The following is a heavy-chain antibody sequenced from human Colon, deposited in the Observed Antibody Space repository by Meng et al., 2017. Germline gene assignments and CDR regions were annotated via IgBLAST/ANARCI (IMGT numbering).Heavy chain of an antibody. D-gene: IGHD3-22*01. CDR3: ARNGFYSLGY. CDR1: GGSISSYNW. CDR2: IDLGGTP. Sequence: QLQLQGSGPGLVEPSAPPSLTCSVSGGSISSYNWWSWVRQPPGKGLEWIGQIDLGGTPYYNPSLESRVIMSLDKSKNQLSLRLTSVAAADTAVYYCARNGFYSLGYWGPGALVTVSS. J-gene: IGHJ4*02. V-gene: IGHV4-4*02.